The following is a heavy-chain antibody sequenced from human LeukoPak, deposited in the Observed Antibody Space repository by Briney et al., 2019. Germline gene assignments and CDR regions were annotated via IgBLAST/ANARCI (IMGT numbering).Heavy chain of an antibody. V-gene: IGHV1-69*05. CDR1: GGTFSSYA. Sequence: SVKVSCKASGGTFSSYAISWVRQAPGQGLEWMGGIIPIFGTANYAQKFQGRVTITTDESTSTAYMELSSLRSEDTAVYYCARAADGDYWFDPWGQGTLVTVSS. J-gene: IGHJ5*02. D-gene: IGHD4-17*01. CDR2: IIPIFGTA. CDR3: ARAADGDYWFDP.